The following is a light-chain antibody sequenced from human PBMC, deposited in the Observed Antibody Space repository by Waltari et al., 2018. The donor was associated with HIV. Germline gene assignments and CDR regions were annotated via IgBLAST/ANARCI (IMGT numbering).Light chain of an antibody. CDR1: SLDIGLYDF. Sequence: QSALTQPSSMSGSPGQSITISCTGSSLDIGLYDFVSWYKHLPDTTPRLIIYGFDRRPPGITSRFSTSKSGDVASLTISGLRAEDEADYYCTSHTLTRILLFGGGTRLTVL. V-gene: IGLV2-14*01. CDR2: GFD. CDR3: TSHTLTRILL. J-gene: IGLJ3*02.